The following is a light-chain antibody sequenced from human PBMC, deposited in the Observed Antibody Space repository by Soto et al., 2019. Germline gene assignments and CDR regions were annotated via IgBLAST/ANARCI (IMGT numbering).Light chain of an antibody. CDR1: QSIEHY. CDR3: QQFYRFPWT. Sequence: DIQMTQSPSTLSASVGTGVTLTCRASQSIEHYLAWYQQKPGKAPKLLIYKASTLESGVPSRFSGSGSGTEFALTISSLQPDDFATYYCQQFYRFPWTFGQGTKVDIK. V-gene: IGKV1-5*03. J-gene: IGKJ1*01. CDR2: KAS.